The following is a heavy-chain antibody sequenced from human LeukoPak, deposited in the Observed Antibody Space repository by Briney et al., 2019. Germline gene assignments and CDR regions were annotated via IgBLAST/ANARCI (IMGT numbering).Heavy chain of an antibody. CDR2: ICSGGDT. Sequence: SGGSLRLSCAASGFTLSSYDTHWLRHATGKGLEWVSYICSGGDTNYPGSVKGRFTISRENAKNSLSLQMNSLSAGGKAGYYCSRGRCRSTSFYFDYWGQGTLVTVSS. CDR3: SRGRCRSTSFYFDY. CDR1: GFTLSSYD. D-gene: IGHD2-2*01. J-gene: IGHJ4*02. V-gene: IGHV3-13*01.